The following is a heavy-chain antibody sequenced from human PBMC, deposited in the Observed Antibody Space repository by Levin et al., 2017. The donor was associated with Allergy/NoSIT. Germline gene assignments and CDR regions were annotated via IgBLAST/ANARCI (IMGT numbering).Heavy chain of an antibody. D-gene: IGHD5-18*01. J-gene: IGHJ4*02. V-gene: IGHV4-39*01. CDR3: ATAPPYYFDY. CDR1: GGSISSSSYY. CDR2: IYYSGST. Sequence: SQTLSLTCTVSGGSISSSSYYWGWIRQPPGKGLEWIGSIYYSGSTYYNPSLKSRVTISVDTSKNQFSLKLSSVTAADTAVYYCATAPPYYFDYWGQGTLVTVSS.